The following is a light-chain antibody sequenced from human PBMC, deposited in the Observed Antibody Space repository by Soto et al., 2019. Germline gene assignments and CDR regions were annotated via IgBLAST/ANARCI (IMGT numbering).Light chain of an antibody. V-gene: IGKV3-11*01. CDR1: QSVSSY. CDR3: QHRMNWPLT. CDR2: DAS. Sequence: EIVLTQYPATLSLSPGERATLSCRASQSVSSYLLWYQQKPGQAPRLLIYDASNRATGIPARFSGSGSETDFTLTISSLEPEDFAVYYCQHRMNWPLTFGQGTRLEI. J-gene: IGKJ5*01.